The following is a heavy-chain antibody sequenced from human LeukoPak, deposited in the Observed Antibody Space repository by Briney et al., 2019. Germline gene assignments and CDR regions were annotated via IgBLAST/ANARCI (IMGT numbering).Heavy chain of an antibody. V-gene: IGHV1-8*03. CDR3: ARRGFFTAEDYYYYMDV. J-gene: IGHJ6*03. CDR1: GYTFTSYD. Sequence: GASVKVSCKASGYTFTSYDINWVRQATGQGLEWMVWLNPNSGNTGYAQKSQGRVTITRNTSISTAYMELSSLRSEDTAVYYCARRGFFTAEDYYYYMDVWGKGTTVTVSS. CDR2: LNPNSGNT. D-gene: IGHD2-21*02.